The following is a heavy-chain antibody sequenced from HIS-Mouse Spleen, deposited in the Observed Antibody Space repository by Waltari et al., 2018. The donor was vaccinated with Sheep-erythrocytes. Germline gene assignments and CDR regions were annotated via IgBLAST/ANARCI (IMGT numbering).Heavy chain of an antibody. D-gene: IGHD1-26*01. J-gene: IGHJ4*02. CDR2: ISSSSSYI. Sequence: EVQLVESGGGLVKPGGSLRLSCAASGFPFSRYSMTCVRQAPGKGLEWVSSISSSSSYIYYADSVKGRFTISRDNAKNSLYLQMNSLRAEDTAVYYCARVASGATFDYWGQGTLVTVSS. CDR1: GFPFSRYS. CDR3: ARVASGATFDY. V-gene: IGHV3-21*01.